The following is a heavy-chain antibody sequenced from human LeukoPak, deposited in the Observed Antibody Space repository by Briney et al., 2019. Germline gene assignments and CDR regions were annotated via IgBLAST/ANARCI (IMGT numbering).Heavy chain of an antibody. CDR1: GGSISSSNW. CDR3: ASSGLWFGELWIYGMDV. J-gene: IGHJ6*02. V-gene: IGHV4-4*02. CDR2: IYHSGST. D-gene: IGHD3-10*01. Sequence: SETLSLTCTVSGGSISSSNWWSWVRQPPGKGLEWIGEIYHSGSTNYNPSLKSRVTISVDKSKNQFSLKLSSVTAADTAVYYCASSGLWFGELWIYGMDVWGQGTTVTVSS.